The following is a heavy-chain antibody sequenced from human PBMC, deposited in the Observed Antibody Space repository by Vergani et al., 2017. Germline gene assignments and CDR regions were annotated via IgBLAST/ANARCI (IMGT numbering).Heavy chain of an antibody. V-gene: IGHV3-21*01. CDR3: ARDSTCSSTSCYFYYYYGMDV. D-gene: IGHD2-2*01. CDR1: GFTFSSYS. CDR2: ISSSGSTI. J-gene: IGHJ6*02. Sequence: EVQLVESGGGLVKPGGSLRLSCAASGFTFSSYSMNWVRQAPGKGLEWVSSISSSGSTIYYADSVKGRFTISRDNAKNSLYLQMNSLRAEDTAVYYCARDSTCSSTSCYFYYYYGMDVWGQGTTVTVSS.